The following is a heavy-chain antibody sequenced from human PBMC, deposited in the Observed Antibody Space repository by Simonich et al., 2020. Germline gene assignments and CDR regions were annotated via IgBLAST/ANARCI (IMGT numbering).Heavy chain of an antibody. Sequence: EVQLVESGGGLVKPGGSLRLSCAASGFTFSSYSMNWVRQAPGKGLDVVSSIVSSSSYIYSADSVKGRFTISRDNAKNSLYLKMNSLRAEDTAVYYCARDVDTAMVFDYWGQGTLVTVSS. CDR3: ARDVDTAMVFDY. V-gene: IGHV3-21*01. CDR1: GFTFSSYS. J-gene: IGHJ4*02. CDR2: IVSSSSYI. D-gene: IGHD5-18*01.